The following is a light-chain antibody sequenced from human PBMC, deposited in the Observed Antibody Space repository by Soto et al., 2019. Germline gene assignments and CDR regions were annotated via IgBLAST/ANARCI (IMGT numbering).Light chain of an antibody. Sequence: QSVLTQPASVSGSPGQSITISCTGTGSDVGHYNYVSWYQQYPGRAPKLMIYEVSNRPSGVSNRFSGSKSGNTASLTISGLQAEDEADYYCSSYSTSITRYVFGTGTKLTVL. J-gene: IGLJ1*01. CDR3: SSYSTSITRYV. CDR2: EVS. V-gene: IGLV2-14*01. CDR1: GSDVGHYNY.